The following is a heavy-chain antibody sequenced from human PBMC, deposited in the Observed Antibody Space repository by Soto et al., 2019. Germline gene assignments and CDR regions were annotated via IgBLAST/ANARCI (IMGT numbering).Heavy chain of an antibody. CDR1: GFTFSSYA. CDR2: ISYDGSNK. Sequence: QVQLVESGGGVVQPGRSLRLSCAASGFTFSSYAMHWVRQAPGTGLEWVAVISYDGSNKYYADSVKGRFTISRDNSKNTLYLQMNSLRAEDTAVYYCAREIGTVTTTYDAFDIWGQGTMVTVSS. D-gene: IGHD4-17*01. V-gene: IGHV3-30-3*01. CDR3: AREIGTVTTTYDAFDI. J-gene: IGHJ3*02.